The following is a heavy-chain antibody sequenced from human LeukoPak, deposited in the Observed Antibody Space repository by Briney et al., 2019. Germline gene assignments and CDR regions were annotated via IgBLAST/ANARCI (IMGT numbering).Heavy chain of an antibody. CDR3: ASYYYDSSGSFDY. D-gene: IGHD3-22*01. CDR1: GGSISSGSYY. CDR2: IYTSGST. Sequence: PSETLSLTCTVSGGSISSGSYYWSWIRQPAGKGLEWIGRIYTSGSTNYNPSLKSRVTISVDTSKNQFSLKLSSVTAADTAVYYCASYYYDSSGSFDYWGQGTLVTVSS. V-gene: IGHV4-61*02. J-gene: IGHJ4*02.